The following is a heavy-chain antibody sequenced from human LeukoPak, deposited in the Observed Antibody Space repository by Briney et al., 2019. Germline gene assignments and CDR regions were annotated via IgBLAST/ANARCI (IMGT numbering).Heavy chain of an antibody. D-gene: IGHD3-22*01. J-gene: IGHJ4*02. V-gene: IGHV3-30*02. CDR1: GFTFSGYG. CDR3: AKDLGEYYDSSETH. CDR2: IWSDGSNK. Sequence: QPGGSLRLSCATSGFTFSGYGMHWVRQAPGKGLEWVTVIWSDGSNKYYADSVKGRFTISRDNSKNTLYLQMNSLRAEDTAVYYCAKDLGEYYDSSETHWGQGTLVTVSS.